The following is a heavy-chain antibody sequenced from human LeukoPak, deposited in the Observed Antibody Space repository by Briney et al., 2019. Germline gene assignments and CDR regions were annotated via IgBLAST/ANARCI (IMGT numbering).Heavy chain of an antibody. CDR2: INPNSGGT. D-gene: IGHD1-26*01. V-gene: IGHV1-2*02. CDR1: GYTFTGYY. Sequence: ASVKVSCKASGYTFTGYYMHWVRQAPGQGLEWMGWINPNSGGTNYAQKFQGRVTMTRDTSISTAYMELSRLRSDDTAVYYCARVRVPVQWELLFYYWGQGTLVTVSS. J-gene: IGHJ4*02. CDR3: ARVRVPVQWELLFYY.